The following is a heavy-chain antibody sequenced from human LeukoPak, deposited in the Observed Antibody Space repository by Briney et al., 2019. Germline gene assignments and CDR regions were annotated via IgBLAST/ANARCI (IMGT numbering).Heavy chain of an antibody. CDR1: GFSLNSFR. V-gene: IGHV3-53*01. CDR3: ARDSGGAFDI. J-gene: IGHJ3*02. Sequence: GGPLRLSCGASGFSLNSFRLKGVRESRGKGLEWVSVIYSGGSTYYADSVKGRFTISRDNSKNTLYLQMNSLRAEDTAVYYCARDSGGAFDIWGQGTMVTVSS. CDR2: IYSGGST. D-gene: IGHD3-10*01.